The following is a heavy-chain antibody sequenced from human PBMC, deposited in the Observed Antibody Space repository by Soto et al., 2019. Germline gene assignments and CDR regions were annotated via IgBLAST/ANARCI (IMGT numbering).Heavy chain of an antibody. V-gene: IGHV1-8*01. J-gene: IGHJ6*02. CDR2: MNPNSGNT. Sequence: ASVKVSCKASGGTFSSYDINWVRQATGQGLEWMGWMNPNSGNTDYAQKFQGRVTMTRNTSISTAYMELSSLRSEDTAVYYCARDYSSGYGMDVWGQGTTVTVSS. CDR1: GGTFSSYD. CDR3: ARDYSSGYGMDV. D-gene: IGHD6-19*01.